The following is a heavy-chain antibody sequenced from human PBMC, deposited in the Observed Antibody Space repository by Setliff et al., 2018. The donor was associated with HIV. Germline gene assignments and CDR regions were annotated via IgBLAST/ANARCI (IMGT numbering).Heavy chain of an antibody. D-gene: IGHD3-10*01. V-gene: IGHV4-39*07. CDR1: GGSVSSDSSY. J-gene: IGHJ4*02. CDR2: FYYSGRT. Sequence: SETLSLTCAVSGGSVSSDSSYWGRIRQPPGKGLEWIGSFYYSGRTYYSPSLRSRVPISVDTSKNQFSMKLTSVTAADTAVYYCSRVYGSGSYYLFDYWGQGILVTVSS. CDR3: SRVYGSGSYYLFDY.